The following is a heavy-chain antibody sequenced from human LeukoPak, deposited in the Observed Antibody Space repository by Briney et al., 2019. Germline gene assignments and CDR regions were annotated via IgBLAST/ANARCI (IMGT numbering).Heavy chain of an antibody. CDR2: ISGSGGST. CDR1: GFTFSSYA. J-gene: IGHJ4*02. CDR3: AKSTYPNYDFWSGYYMGGYFDY. V-gene: IGHV3-23*01. D-gene: IGHD3-3*01. Sequence: PGGSLRLSCAASGFTFSSYAMSWVRQAPGKGLEWVSAISGSGGSTYYADSVKGRFTISRDNSKNTLYLQMNSLRAEDTAVYYCAKSTYPNYDFWSGYYMGGYFDYWGQGTLVTVSS.